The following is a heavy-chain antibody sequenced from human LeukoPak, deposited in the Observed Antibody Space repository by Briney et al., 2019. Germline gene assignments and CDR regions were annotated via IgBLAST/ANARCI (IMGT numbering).Heavy chain of an antibody. Sequence: SETLSLTCTVSGGSVSSYYWSWIRQPAGKGLEWIGRIYTSGSTNYNPSLKSRVTMSVDTSKNQISLKVNSVTAADTAVYYCARESYSSSYLFDFWGQGTLVTVSS. D-gene: IGHD6-6*01. CDR1: GGSVSSYY. J-gene: IGHJ4*02. CDR2: IYTSGST. CDR3: ARESYSSSYLFDF. V-gene: IGHV4-4*07.